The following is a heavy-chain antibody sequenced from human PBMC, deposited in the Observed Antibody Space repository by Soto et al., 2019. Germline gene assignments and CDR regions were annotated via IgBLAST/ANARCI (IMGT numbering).Heavy chain of an antibody. CDR2: IYYSGNT. CDR1: GGSVSTGGYY. CDR3: ARGPVAVAEFYYYYYGMDV. D-gene: IGHD6-19*01. Sequence: NPSETLSLTCTVSGGSVSTGGYYWNWIRQLPGKGLEWIGYIYYSGNTYYSPSLKSRVTISAETSKNQFSLNLTSVTAADTAVYYCARGPVAVAEFYYYYYGMDVWGQGTTVTVSS. J-gene: IGHJ6*02. V-gene: IGHV4-31*03.